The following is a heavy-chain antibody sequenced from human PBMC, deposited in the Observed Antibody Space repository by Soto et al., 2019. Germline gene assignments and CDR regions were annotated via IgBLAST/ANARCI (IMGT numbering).Heavy chain of an antibody. J-gene: IGHJ4*02. CDR3: AKDWGYYGSGSLDS. V-gene: IGHV3-30*18. CDR2: ISYDGSNK. Sequence: QVQLVESGGGVVQPGRSLRLSCAASGFTFSSYGMHWVRQAPDKGLEWVAVISYDGSNKYYADSVKGRFTISRDNSKNTLYLQMNSLRAEDTAVYYCAKDWGYYGSGSLDSWGQGTLVTVSS. CDR1: GFTFSSYG. D-gene: IGHD3-10*01.